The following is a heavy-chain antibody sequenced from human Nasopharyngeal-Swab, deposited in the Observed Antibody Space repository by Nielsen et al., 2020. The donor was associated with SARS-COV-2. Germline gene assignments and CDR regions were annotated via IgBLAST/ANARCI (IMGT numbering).Heavy chain of an antibody. J-gene: IGHJ1*01. CDR2: MNPNSGNT. Sequence: ASVKVSCNASAYTFTSYDINWVRQATGQGLEWMGWMNPNSGNTGYAQKFQGRVTMTRNTSISTAYMELSSLRSEDTAVYYCARVDDIVVVVAATLHQYFQHWGQGTLVTVSS. V-gene: IGHV1-8*01. D-gene: IGHD2-15*01. CDR3: ARVDDIVVVVAATLHQYFQH. CDR1: AYTFTSYD.